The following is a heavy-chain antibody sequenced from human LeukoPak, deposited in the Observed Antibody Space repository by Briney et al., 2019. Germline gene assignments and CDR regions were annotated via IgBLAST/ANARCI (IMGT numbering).Heavy chain of an antibody. CDR3: ARDPLYSSGWD. Sequence: ASVKVSCKASGYTFTSYYIHWVRQAPGQGLEWMGIINPSGDSTRFAQKFQGRVTMTRDMSTSTVYMELSSLRSEDTAVYYCARDPLYSSGWDWGQGTLVTVSS. V-gene: IGHV1-46*01. J-gene: IGHJ4*02. CDR2: INPSGDST. CDR1: GYTFTSYY. D-gene: IGHD6-19*01.